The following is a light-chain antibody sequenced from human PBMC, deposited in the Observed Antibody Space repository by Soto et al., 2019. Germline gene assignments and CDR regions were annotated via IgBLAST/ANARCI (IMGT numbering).Light chain of an antibody. CDR2: DVS. V-gene: IGKV1-5*01. Sequence: DIQMTQSPSTLSASVGDRVTITCRASQRITTWLAWHQQKPGEAPRLILYDVSTLESGVTSRFSGSGSGTEFTLTISSLQPDDSATYYCQQYNSYPWTFGQGTKVEIK. CDR3: QQYNSYPWT. J-gene: IGKJ1*01. CDR1: QRITTW.